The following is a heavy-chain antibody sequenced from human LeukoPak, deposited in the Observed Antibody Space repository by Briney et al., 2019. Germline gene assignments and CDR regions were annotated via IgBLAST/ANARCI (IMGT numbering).Heavy chain of an antibody. Sequence: SETQSLTCTVSGYSISSGYYWGWIRQPPGKGLEWIGSIYHSGSTYYNPSLKSRVTISVDTSKNQFSLKLSSVTAADTAVYYCARDRSGSYYGFDYWGQGTLVTVSS. V-gene: IGHV4-38-2*02. CDR2: IYHSGST. J-gene: IGHJ4*02. D-gene: IGHD1-26*01. CDR1: GYSISSGYY. CDR3: ARDRSGSYYGFDY.